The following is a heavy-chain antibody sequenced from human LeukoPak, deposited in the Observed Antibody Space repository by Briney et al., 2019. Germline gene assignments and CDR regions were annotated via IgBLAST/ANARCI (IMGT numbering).Heavy chain of an antibody. D-gene: IGHD5-24*01. CDR1: GFSLSTSGVG. V-gene: IGHV2-5*01. CDR3: AHTIRRSGFDP. J-gene: IGHJ5*02. CDR2: IYWNDDK. Sequence: ESGPTLVKPTETLTLTCTFSGFSLSTSGVGVGWIRQPPGKALDWLALIYWNDDKRYSPSLKTRLTTTKDTSKNQVVLTMTNIDPVDTATYYCAHTIRRSGFDPWGQGTLVTVSS.